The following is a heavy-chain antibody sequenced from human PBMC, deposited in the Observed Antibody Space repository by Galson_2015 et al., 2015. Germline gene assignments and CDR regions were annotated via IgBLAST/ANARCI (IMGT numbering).Heavy chain of an antibody. Sequence: SLRLSCAASGFTFSSYAMSWVRQAPGKGLEWVSAISGSGGSTYYADSVKGRFTISRDNSKNTLYLQMNSLRAEDTAVYYCAKGHSSSWCTPYYFDYWGQGTLVTVSS. CDR3: AKGHSSSWCTPYYFDY. J-gene: IGHJ4*02. CDR1: GFTFSSYA. D-gene: IGHD6-13*01. V-gene: IGHV3-23*01. CDR2: ISGSGGST.